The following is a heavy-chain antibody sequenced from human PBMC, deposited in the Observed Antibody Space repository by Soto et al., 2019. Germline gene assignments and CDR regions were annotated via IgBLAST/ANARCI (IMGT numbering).Heavy chain of an antibody. D-gene: IGHD2-15*01. CDR2: ISGSGGST. J-gene: IGHJ3*02. Sequence: GGSLRLSCAASGFTFSSYAMSWVRQAPGKGLEWVSAISGSGGSTYYADSVKGRFTISRDNSKNTLYLQMNSLRAEDTAVYYCTTGILGYCSGGSCYLPNRPDAFDIWGQGTMVTVSS. V-gene: IGHV3-23*01. CDR1: GFTFSSYA. CDR3: TTGILGYCSGGSCYLPNRPDAFDI.